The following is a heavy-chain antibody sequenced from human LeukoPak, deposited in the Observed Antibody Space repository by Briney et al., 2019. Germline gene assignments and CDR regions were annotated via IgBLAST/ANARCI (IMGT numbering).Heavy chain of an antibody. CDR1: GFTFISYA. V-gene: IGHV3-23*01. CDR3: AKPLEKYTYGGNFDY. CDR2: ISSSADST. D-gene: IGHD4-23*01. Sequence: PGGSLRLSCEASGFTFISYAMSWVRQAPGKGLAWVSVISSSADSTYYADSVKGRFTISRDNSKNTLFLQMNSLRAEDTAVYYCAKPLEKYTYGGNFDYWGQGILVTVSS. J-gene: IGHJ4*01.